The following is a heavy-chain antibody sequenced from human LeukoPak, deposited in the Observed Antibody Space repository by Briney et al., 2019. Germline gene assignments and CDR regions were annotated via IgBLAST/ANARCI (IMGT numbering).Heavy chain of an antibody. CDR3: ARYGDPSLDPYYYYGMDV. D-gene: IGHD4-17*01. Sequence: GGSLRLSCAASGFTFSSYSMNWVRQAPGKGLEWVSSISSSSYIYYADSVKGRFTIPRDNAKNSLYLQMNSLRAEDTAVYYCARYGDPSLDPYYYYGMDVWGQGTTVTVSS. CDR1: GFTFSSYS. J-gene: IGHJ6*02. CDR2: ISSSSYI. V-gene: IGHV3-21*01.